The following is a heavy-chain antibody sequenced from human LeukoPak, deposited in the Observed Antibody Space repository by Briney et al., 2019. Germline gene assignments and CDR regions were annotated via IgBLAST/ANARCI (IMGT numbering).Heavy chain of an antibody. J-gene: IGHJ5*02. CDR2: IRYDGSNK. Sequence: PGGSLRLSCAASGFTFSSYGMHWVRQAPGKGLEWVAFIRYDGSNKYYADSVKGRFTISRDNSKNTLYLQMNSLRAEDTAVYYCARLYCSGGSCYPYNWFDPWGQGSLVTVSS. CDR1: GFTFSSYG. D-gene: IGHD2-15*01. CDR3: ARLYCSGGSCYPYNWFDP. V-gene: IGHV3-30*02.